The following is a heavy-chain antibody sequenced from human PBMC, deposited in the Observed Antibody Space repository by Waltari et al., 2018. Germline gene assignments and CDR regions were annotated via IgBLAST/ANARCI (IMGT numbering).Heavy chain of an antibody. D-gene: IGHD1-26*01. CDR1: GGYFIGYY. CDR2: INNSGST. J-gene: IGHJ4*02. V-gene: IGHV4-34*01. Sequence: QVQLQPWGAGLLKPSETLSLTCAVSGGYFIGYYWDLIRQPPGKGLEWSGEINNSGSTNYNPSLKSRVTISVDTSKNQFSLKLSSVTAADTAVYYCARTVGAIDYWGQGTLVTVSS. CDR3: ARTVGAIDY.